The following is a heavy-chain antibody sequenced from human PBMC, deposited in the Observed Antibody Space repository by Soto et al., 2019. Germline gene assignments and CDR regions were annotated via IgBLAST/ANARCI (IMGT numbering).Heavy chain of an antibody. J-gene: IGHJ5*02. Sequence: PSETLSLTCNVSSVPITEYSWSWVRQSPWKGLEWIGNYFDSGRNMYNPSLKSRVTISVDTSKNLFSLKLSSVTAADTSVYHCARDMHAGFTHYFDPWGQGTLVTVSS. CDR2: YFDSGRN. V-gene: IGHV4-59*01. CDR3: ARDMHAGFTHYFDP. D-gene: IGHD1-26*01. CDR1: SVPITEYS.